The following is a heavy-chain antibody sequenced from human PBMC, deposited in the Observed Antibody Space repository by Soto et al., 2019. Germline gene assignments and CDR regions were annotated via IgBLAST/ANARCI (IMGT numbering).Heavy chain of an antibody. D-gene: IGHD5-12*01. CDR1: GVTFRNHA. V-gene: IGHV1-69*01. J-gene: IGHJ5*02. CDR3: ARPLRDGSKWHYWFDT. Sequence: QVQLVQSGPEVKKPGSSVKVSCKASGVTFRNHAINWLRQAPGQGLEWMGGMIPFFGTTTYAQKFLDKVTITADESTPTASMERRSLRLEDTAVYYWARPLRDGSKWHYWFDTWGQGTLVTVSS. CDR2: MIPFFGTT.